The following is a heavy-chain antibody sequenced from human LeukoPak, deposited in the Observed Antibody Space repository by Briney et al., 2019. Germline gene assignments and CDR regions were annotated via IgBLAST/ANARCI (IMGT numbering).Heavy chain of an antibody. CDR1: GGSISSSTYY. D-gene: IGHD2-15*01. CDR2: INYSGST. Sequence: PSETLSLTCTVSGGSISSSTYYWGYIRQPPGKGLEWIGSINYSGSTYYNPSLKGRVTISVDTSKNQFSLKLRSVTAADTALYYCARRVPARWYFDLWGRGTLVTVSS. J-gene: IGHJ2*01. CDR3: ARRVPARWYFDL. V-gene: IGHV4-39*01.